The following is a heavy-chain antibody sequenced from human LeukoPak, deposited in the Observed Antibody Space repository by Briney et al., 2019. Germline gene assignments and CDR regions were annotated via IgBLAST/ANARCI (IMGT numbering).Heavy chain of an antibody. J-gene: IGHJ5*02. Sequence: GGSLRLSCPASGFTFSSYGMSWFRKPPGKGLKWVANIKQDGSEKYYVDSVKGRFTISRDNAKNSLYLQMNSLRAEDTAVYYCARDMSLYSSCATWGQGTLVTVSS. V-gene: IGHV3-7*01. CDR3: ARDMSLYSSCAT. CDR1: GFTFSSYG. D-gene: IGHD6-6*01. CDR2: IKQDGSEK.